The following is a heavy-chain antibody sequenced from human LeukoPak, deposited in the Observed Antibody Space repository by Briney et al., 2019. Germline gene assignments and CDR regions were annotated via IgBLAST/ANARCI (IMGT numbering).Heavy chain of an antibody. V-gene: IGHV3-7*01. CDR3: ARENIDSSSWYVDRFDP. J-gene: IGHJ5*02. D-gene: IGHD6-13*01. CDR2: IKTDGSQI. Sequence: GGSLRLSCVASGFTFSSYWMTWVRQAPGKGLEWVANIKTDGSQIYYVDSVKGRFTISRDNAKNSLYLQMNSLRAEDTAVYYCARENIDSSSWYVDRFDPWGQGTLVTVSS. CDR1: GFTFSSYW.